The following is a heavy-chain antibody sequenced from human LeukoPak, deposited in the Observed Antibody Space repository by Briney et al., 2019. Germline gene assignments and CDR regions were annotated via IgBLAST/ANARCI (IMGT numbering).Heavy chain of an antibody. Sequence: PGGSLRLSCAASGFTFSSYWMSWVRQAPGKGLEWVANIMQDEREKYYVDSVKGRFTISRDNAKNSLYLQMNSLRAEDTAVYYCARDYYGSGSYLATHYYYYYGMDVWGQGTTVTVSS. CDR3: ARDYYGSGSYLATHYYYYYGMDV. CDR2: IMQDEREK. D-gene: IGHD3-10*01. J-gene: IGHJ6*02. CDR1: GFTFSSYW. V-gene: IGHV3-7*04.